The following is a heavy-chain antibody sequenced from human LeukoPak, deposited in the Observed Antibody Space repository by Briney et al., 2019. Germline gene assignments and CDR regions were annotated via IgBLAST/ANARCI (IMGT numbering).Heavy chain of an antibody. CDR2: IYHSGST. V-gene: IGHV4-4*02. CDR3: ARMWIQLWSPFDY. D-gene: IGHD5-18*01. Sequence: SGTLSLTCAVSGGSVSSSNWWSWVRQPPGKGLEWIGEIYHSGSTNYNPSLKSRVTISVDTSKNQFSLKLSSVTAADTAVYYCARMWIQLWSPFDYWGQGTLVTVSS. CDR1: GGSVSSSNW. J-gene: IGHJ4*02.